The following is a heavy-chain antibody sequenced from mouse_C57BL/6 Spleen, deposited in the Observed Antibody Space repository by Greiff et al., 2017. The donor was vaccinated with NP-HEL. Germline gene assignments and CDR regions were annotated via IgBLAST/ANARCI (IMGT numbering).Heavy chain of an antibody. CDR3: ARGSFPTYGSSYGFDY. CDR1: GYTFTDYY. J-gene: IGHJ2*01. Sequence: VQRVESGAELVRPGASVKLSCKASGYTFTDYYINWVKQRPGQGLEWIARIYPGSGNTYYNEKFKGKATLTAEKSSSTAYMQLSSLTSEDSAVYFCARGSFPTYGSSYGFDYWGQGTTLTVSS. CDR2: IYPGSGNT. V-gene: IGHV1-76*01. D-gene: IGHD1-1*01.